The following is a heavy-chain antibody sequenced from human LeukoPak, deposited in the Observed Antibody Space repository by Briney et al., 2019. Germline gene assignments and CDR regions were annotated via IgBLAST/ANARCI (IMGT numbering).Heavy chain of an antibody. CDR3: AKVTWFGEQKYYFDY. J-gene: IGHJ4*02. CDR2: ISYDGSNK. Sequence: PGGSLRLSCAASGFTFSSYGMHWVRQAPGKGLEWVAVISYDGSNKYYADSVKGRFTISRDNSKNTLYLQMNSLRAEDTAVYYCAKVTWFGEQKYYFDYWGQGTLVTVSS. D-gene: IGHD3-10*01. CDR1: GFTFSSYG. V-gene: IGHV3-30*18.